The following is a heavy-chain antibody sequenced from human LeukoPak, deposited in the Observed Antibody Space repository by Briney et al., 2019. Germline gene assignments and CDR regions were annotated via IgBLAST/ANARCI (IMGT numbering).Heavy chain of an antibody. J-gene: IGHJ5*02. D-gene: IGHD6-6*01. Sequence: SETLSLTCTVSGGSISSYYWSWIRQPAGKGLEWIGRIYTSGSTNYNPSLKSRVTISVDTSKNQFSLKLSSVTAADTAVYYCARARRGEGGIAARPRVWFDPWGQGTLVTVSS. CDR3: ARARRGEGGIAARPRVWFDP. V-gene: IGHV4-4*07. CDR2: IYTSGST. CDR1: GGSISSYY.